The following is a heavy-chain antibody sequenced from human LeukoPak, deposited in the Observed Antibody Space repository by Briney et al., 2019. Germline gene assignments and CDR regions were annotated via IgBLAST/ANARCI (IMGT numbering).Heavy chain of an antibody. J-gene: IGHJ5*02. CDR3: AKGEYSSGWRSWFDP. CDR2: ISGSGVST. V-gene: IGHV3-23*01. CDR1: GFTFSSYA. D-gene: IGHD6-19*01. Sequence: GSLRLSCAVSGFTFSSYAMSWVRQAPGKGLEWVSSISGSGVSTYYADSVKGRFTVSRDNSKNTLYLQINSLRAEDTAVYYCAKGEYSSGWRSWFDPWGQGTLVTVSS.